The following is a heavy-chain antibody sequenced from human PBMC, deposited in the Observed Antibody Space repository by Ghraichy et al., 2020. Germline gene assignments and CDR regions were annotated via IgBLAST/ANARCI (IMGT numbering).Heavy chain of an antibody. Sequence: GGSLRLSCAASGLTFSDHYMDWVRQAPGKGLEWVGRTRSKTDSYITEYAASMKGRFSISWDDSKNSVYLQMNSLKTEDTAVYYCTSPDGSPDRSSYKGHFQHWGQGTLVTVSS. CDR3: TSPDGSPDRSSYKGHFQH. J-gene: IGHJ1*01. CDR1: GLTFSDHY. V-gene: IGHV3-72*01. CDR2: TRSKTDSYIT. D-gene: IGHD3-22*01.